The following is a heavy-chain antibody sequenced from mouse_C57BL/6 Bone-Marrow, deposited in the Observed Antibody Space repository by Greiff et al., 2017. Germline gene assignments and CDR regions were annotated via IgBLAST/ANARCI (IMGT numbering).Heavy chain of an antibody. CDR1: GYTFTSYG. V-gene: IGHV1-81*01. J-gene: IGHJ3*01. Sequence: QVQLKQSGAELARPGASVKLSCKASGYTFTSYGISWVKQRTGQGLEWIGEIYPRSGNTYYNEKFKGKATLTADKSSSTAYMELRSLTSEDSAVYFCARSRLRREFAYLGQGTLVTVSA. CDR3: ARSRLRREFAY. D-gene: IGHD2-4*01. CDR2: IYPRSGNT.